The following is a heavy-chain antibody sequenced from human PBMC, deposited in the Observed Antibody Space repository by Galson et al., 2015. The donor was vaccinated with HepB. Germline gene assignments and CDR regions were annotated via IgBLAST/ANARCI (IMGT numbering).Heavy chain of an antibody. D-gene: IGHD3-10*01. J-gene: IGHJ6*03. CDR2: INAGNGNT. Sequence: SVKVSCKASGYTFTSYAMHWVRQAPGQRLEWMGWINAGNGNTKYSQKFQGRVTITRDTSASTAYMELSSLRSEDTAVYYCARRFGGSGSYSGYMDVWGKGTTVTVSS. CDR3: ARRFGGSGSYSGYMDV. CDR1: GYTFTSYA. V-gene: IGHV1-3*01.